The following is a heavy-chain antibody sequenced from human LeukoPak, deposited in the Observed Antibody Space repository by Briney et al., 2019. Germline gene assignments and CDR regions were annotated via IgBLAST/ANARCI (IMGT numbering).Heavy chain of an antibody. D-gene: IGHD6-13*01. Sequence: GGSLRLSCAASGFTFSSYAMSWVRQAPGKGLEWVSAMSGSGGSTYYADSVKGRFTISRDNSKNTLYLQMNSLRAEDTAVYYCAELSSSWYRRDYWGQGTLVTVSS. V-gene: IGHV3-23*01. J-gene: IGHJ4*02. CDR3: AELSSSWYRRDY. CDR1: GFTFSSYA. CDR2: MSGSGGST.